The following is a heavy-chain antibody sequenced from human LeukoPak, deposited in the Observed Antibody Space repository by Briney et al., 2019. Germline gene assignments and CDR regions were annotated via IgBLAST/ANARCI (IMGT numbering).Heavy chain of an antibody. Sequence: PSETLSLTCTVSGGSISSYYWSWIRQPAGKGLEWIGRIYTSGSTNYSPSLKSRVTMSVDTSKNQFSLKLSSVTAADTAVYYCARDTITMVRGVIILFDYWGQGTLVTVSS. V-gene: IGHV4-4*07. CDR2: IYTSGST. D-gene: IGHD3-10*01. J-gene: IGHJ4*02. CDR1: GGSISSYY. CDR3: ARDTITMVRGVIILFDY.